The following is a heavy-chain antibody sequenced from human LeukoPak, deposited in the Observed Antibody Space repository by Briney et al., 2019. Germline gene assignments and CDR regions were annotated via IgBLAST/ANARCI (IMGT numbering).Heavy chain of an antibody. J-gene: IGHJ4*02. Sequence: GGSLRLSCVASGFTFSTYWMHWVRQTPEKGLVWVSRINSDGNTTTYADSVKGRFTISRDNAKNTLYLQMNSLRAEDTAVYYCARVGYYDFWSGYYRGGYFDYWGQGTLVTVSS. V-gene: IGHV3-74*01. CDR3: ARVGYYDFWSGYYRGGYFDY. CDR1: GFTFSTYW. D-gene: IGHD3-3*01. CDR2: INSDGNTT.